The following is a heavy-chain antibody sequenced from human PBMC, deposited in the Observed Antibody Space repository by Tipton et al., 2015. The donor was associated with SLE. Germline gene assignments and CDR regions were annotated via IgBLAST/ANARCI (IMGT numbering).Heavy chain of an antibody. J-gene: IGHJ4*02. CDR3: ARGTTVILFDY. D-gene: IGHD4-17*01. CDR2: IYYSGST. Sequence: TLSLTCTVSGGSISSYYWSWIRQPPGKGLEWIGYIYYSGSTNYNPSLKNRVTISVDTSKNQFSLKLSSVTAADTAVYYCARGTTVILFDYWGQGTLVTVSS. CDR1: GGSISSYY. V-gene: IGHV4-59*01.